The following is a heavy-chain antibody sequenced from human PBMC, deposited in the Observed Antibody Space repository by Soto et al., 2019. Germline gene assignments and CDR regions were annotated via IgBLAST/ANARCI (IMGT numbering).Heavy chain of an antibody. J-gene: IGHJ4*02. V-gene: IGHV4-39*01. CDR2: IYYSGST. CDR1: GGSISSTFYY. D-gene: IGHD3-22*01. CDR3: ARRQYYYDSSGYPFDY. Sequence: PSETLSLTCTVSGGSISSTFYYWVWIRQPPGKGLEWIGSIYYSGSTSYNPSHNPSLKSRLTMSVDTSNNQFSLKLSSVTAADSAVYYCARRQYYYDSSGYPFDYWGQGTLVTVSS.